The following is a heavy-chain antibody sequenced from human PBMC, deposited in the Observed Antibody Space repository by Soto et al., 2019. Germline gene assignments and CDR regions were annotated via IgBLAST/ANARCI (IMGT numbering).Heavy chain of an antibody. CDR1: GFTFDDYA. V-gene: IGHV3-9*01. J-gene: IGHJ6*03. CDR2: ISWNSGSI. CDR3: AKDITGGSGTGRYCYYYMDV. Sequence: EVQLVESGGGLVQPGRSLRLSCAASGFTFDDYAMHWVRQAPGKGLEWVSGISWNSGSIGYADSVKGRFTISRDNAKNSLYLQMNSLRAEDTALYYWAKDITGGSGTGRYCYYYMDVWGKGTTVTVSS. D-gene: IGHD3-10*01.